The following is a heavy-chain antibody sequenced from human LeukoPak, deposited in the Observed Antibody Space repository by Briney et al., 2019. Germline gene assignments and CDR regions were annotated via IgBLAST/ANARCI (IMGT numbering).Heavy chain of an antibody. CDR2: ISAYNGNT. CDR1: GYTFTSYG. Sequence: VSVKVSCKASGYTFTSYGISWVRQAPGQGLEWMGWISAYNGNTNYAQKLQGRVTMTTDTSTSTAYMELSSLRSEDTAVYYCARPASYYYDSSGYYGDFDYWGQGTLVTVSS. J-gene: IGHJ4*02. V-gene: IGHV1-18*01. D-gene: IGHD3-22*01. CDR3: ARPASYYYDSSGYYGDFDY.